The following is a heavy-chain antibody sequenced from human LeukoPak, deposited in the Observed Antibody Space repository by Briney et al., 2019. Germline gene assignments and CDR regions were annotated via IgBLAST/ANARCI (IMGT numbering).Heavy chain of an antibody. CDR1: GFNYNTYW. D-gene: IGHD5-24*01. J-gene: IGHJ4*02. CDR3: ARDVGEMATITSSIFDY. V-gene: IGHV3-7*01. Sequence: PGGSLRLSCVASGFNYNTYWMSWVRQAPGKGLEWVANIKQDGSEKYYVDSVKGRFTISRDNAKNSLYLQMNSLRAEDTAVYYCARDVGEMATITSSIFDYWGQGTLVTVSS. CDR2: IKQDGSEK.